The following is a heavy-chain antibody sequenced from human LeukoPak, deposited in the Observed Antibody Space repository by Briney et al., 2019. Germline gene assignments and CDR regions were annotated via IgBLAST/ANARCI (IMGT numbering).Heavy chain of an antibody. CDR3: ARAIPAAIVSSSDY. V-gene: IGHV3-30-3*01. CDR2: ISYDGSNK. J-gene: IGHJ4*02. Sequence: QPGGSLRLSCAASGFTFSSYAMHWVRQAPGKGLEWVAVISYDGSNKYYADSVKGRFTISRDNSKNTLYLQMNSLRAEDTAVYYCARAIPAAIVSSSDYWGQGTLVTVSS. D-gene: IGHD2-2*01. CDR1: GFTFSSYA.